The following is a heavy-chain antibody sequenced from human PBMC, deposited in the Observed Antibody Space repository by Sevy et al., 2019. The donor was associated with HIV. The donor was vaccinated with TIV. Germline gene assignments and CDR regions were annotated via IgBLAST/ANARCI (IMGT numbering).Heavy chain of an antibody. CDR3: ARVIDYGELGNWFDP. J-gene: IGHJ5*02. CDR1: GFTFSKYW. Sequence: GGSLRLSCAASGFTFSKYWMSWVRQAPGKGLEWVANIKPDGSDKYYVGSLKGRFTIYRDNAKNTLYLEMNSLGAEDTAVYYCARVIDYGELGNWFDPWGQGTLVTVSS. V-gene: IGHV3-7*04. D-gene: IGHD4-17*01. CDR2: IKPDGSDK.